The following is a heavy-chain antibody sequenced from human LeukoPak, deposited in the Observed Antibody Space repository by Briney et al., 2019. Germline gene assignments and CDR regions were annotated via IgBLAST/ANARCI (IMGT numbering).Heavy chain of an antibody. CDR3: ARERGPVDY. J-gene: IGHJ4*02. CDR1: GFTFSSYS. Sequence: GRSLGLSCAASGFTFSSYSMNWVRQAPGKGLEWVSYISSSSSTIYYADSLKGRFTISRDNAKNSLYLQMNSLRAEDTAVYYCARERGPVDYWGQGTLVTVSS. V-gene: IGHV3-48*01. D-gene: IGHD3-10*01. CDR2: ISSSSSTI.